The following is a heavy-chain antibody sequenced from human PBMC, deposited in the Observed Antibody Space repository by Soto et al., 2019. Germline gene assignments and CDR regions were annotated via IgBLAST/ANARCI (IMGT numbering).Heavy chain of an antibody. CDR1: GFTFSDYA. D-gene: IGHD6-19*01. CDR3: AKGGRQWLVTSDFNY. CDR2: VSHDGRNT. J-gene: IGHJ4*02. V-gene: IGHV3-30*18. Sequence: GGSLRLSCAASGFTFSDYAMHWVRQAPGKGLEWVAVVSHDGRNTHYADSVKGRFTISRDSSQNTVSLEMTSLRAEDTAVYYCAKGGRQWLVTSDFNYWGQGALVTVSS.